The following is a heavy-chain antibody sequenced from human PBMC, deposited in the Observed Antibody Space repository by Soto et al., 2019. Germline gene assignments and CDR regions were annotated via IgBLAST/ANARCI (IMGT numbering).Heavy chain of an antibody. J-gene: IGHJ6*02. Sequence: QVQLVQSGAEVKKPGASVKISCKAPGNTFITYYIHWVRQAPGQGPEWMGIINPSGGSTTFAQKFQGRVTMTSDSSTSTVYMELRSLRSEDTAVYYCSGKERLSGTKPGSTGAHEYYYYYGMDVWGQGTTVTVSS. CDR3: SGKERLSGTKPGSTGAHEYYYYYGMDV. CDR2: INPSGGST. CDR1: GNTFITYY. D-gene: IGHD1-7*01. V-gene: IGHV1-46*01.